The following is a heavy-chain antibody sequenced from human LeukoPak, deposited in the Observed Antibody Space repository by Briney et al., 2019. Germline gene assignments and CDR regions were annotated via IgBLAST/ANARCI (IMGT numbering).Heavy chain of an antibody. J-gene: IGHJ4*02. CDR1: GGSFSGYY. CDR2: INHSGST. Sequence: SETLSLTCVVYGGSFSGYYWSWIRQPPGKGLEWIGEINHSGSTNYNPSLKSRVTISVDTSKNQFSLKLSSVTAADTAVYYCARVGYGDYYFDYWGQGTPVTVSS. CDR3: ARVGYGDYYFDY. V-gene: IGHV4-34*01. D-gene: IGHD4-17*01.